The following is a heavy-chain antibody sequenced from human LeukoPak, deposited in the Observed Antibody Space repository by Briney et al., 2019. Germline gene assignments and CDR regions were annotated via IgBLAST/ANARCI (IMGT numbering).Heavy chain of an antibody. CDR3: ARDSYSSGWYSSSGNDY. D-gene: IGHD6-19*01. Sequence: ASVKVSCKASGYTFTSYGISWVRQAPGQGLEWMGWISAYNGNTNYAQKLQGRVTMTTDTSTGTAYMELRSLRSDDTAVYYCARDSYSSGWYSSSGNDYWGQGTLVTVSS. CDR1: GYTFTSYG. J-gene: IGHJ4*02. V-gene: IGHV1-18*01. CDR2: ISAYNGNT.